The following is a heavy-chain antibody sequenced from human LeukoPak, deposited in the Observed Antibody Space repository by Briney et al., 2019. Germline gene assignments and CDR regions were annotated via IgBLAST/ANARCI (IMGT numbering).Heavy chain of an antibody. CDR1: GFTFTSSA. J-gene: IGHJ4*02. CDR2: VVVGSGNT. CDR3: AAVLLRYCTNGVCYPSGPSDY. V-gene: IGHV1-58*02. D-gene: IGHD2-8*01. Sequence: SVKVSCKASGFTFTSSAMQWVRQARGQRLEWLGWVVVGSGNTNYAQKFQERVTITRDMSTSTAYMELSSLRSEDTAVYYCAAVLLRYCTNGVCYPSGPSDYWGQGTLVTVSS.